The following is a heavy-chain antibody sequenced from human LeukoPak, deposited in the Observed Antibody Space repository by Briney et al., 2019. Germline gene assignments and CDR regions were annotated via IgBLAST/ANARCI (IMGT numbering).Heavy chain of an antibody. V-gene: IGHV4-61*01. Sequence: SETLSLTCTVSGGSVNSGYYWSWIRQSPGKGLEWIGYIYDSGTTNYNPSLKSRVTVSADMSRNLFSLKLTSVGAADTAVYYCARDSSLRYFDYWSQGTLVTVSS. CDR2: IYDSGTT. CDR1: GGSVNSGYY. CDR3: ARDSSLRYFDY. D-gene: IGHD3-9*01. J-gene: IGHJ4*02.